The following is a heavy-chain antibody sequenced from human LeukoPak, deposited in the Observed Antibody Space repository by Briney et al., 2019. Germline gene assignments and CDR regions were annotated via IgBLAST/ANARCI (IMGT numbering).Heavy chain of an antibody. Sequence: ASVKVSCKASGYTFTTYYIHWVRQAPGQGPEWMGIVYPSGGNANYAQKFQDRVTMTRDTSTSTVYMELSSLTSEDTAIYYCVREKASSYNFDYWGQGTLVTVSS. CDR1: GYTFTTYY. CDR2: VYPSGGNA. D-gene: IGHD6-6*01. J-gene: IGHJ4*02. V-gene: IGHV1-46*01. CDR3: VREKASSYNFDY.